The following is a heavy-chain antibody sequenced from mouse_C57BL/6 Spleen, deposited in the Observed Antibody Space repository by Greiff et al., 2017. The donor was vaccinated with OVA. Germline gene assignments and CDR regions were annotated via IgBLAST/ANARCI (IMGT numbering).Heavy chain of an antibody. CDR3: TRAGDYDGLYYFDY. J-gene: IGHJ2*01. CDR2: ISSGGDYI. D-gene: IGHD2-4*01. Sequence: EVKLMESGEGLVKPGGSLKLSCAASGFTFSSYAMSWVRQTPEKRLEWVAYISSGGDYIYYADTVKGRFTISRDNARNTLYLQMSSLQSEDTAMYYCTRAGDYDGLYYFDYWGQGTTLTVSS. CDR1: GFTFSSYA. V-gene: IGHV5-9-1*02.